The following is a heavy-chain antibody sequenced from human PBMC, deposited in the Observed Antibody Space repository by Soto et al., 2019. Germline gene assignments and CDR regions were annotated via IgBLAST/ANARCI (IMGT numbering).Heavy chain of an antibody. CDR2: INPSGGST. D-gene: IGHD3-9*01. V-gene: IGHV1-46*01. CDR1: GYTFTSYY. Sequence: ASVKVSCKASGYTFTSYYMHWVRQAPGQGLEWMGIINPSGGSTSYAQKFQGRVTMTRDTSTSTVYMELSSLRSEDTAVYYWARELSDYYFLSGYHACVGFAPWGQGTLVTGSS. CDR3: ARELSDYYFLSGYHACVGFAP. J-gene: IGHJ5*02.